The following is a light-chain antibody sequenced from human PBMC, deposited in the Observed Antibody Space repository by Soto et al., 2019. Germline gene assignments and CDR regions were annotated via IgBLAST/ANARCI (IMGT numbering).Light chain of an antibody. V-gene: IGKV3-20*01. Sequence: VVTQSPGTLSLSPGERATLSCRASQSVSSSYLAWYQQKPGQAPRLLIYGASSRATGIPDRFSGSGSGTDFTLTISRLEPEDFAVYYCQQYGSSPPVTFGQGTKV. CDR3: QQYGSSPPVT. CDR1: QSVSSSY. J-gene: IGKJ1*01. CDR2: GAS.